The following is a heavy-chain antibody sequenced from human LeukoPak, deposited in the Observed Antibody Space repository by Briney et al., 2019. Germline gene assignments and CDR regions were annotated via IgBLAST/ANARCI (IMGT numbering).Heavy chain of an antibody. D-gene: IGHD3-3*01. V-gene: IGHV1-69*13. Sequence: SVKVSCKASGGTFSSYAISWVRQAPGQGLEWMGGIIPIFGTANYARKFQGRVTITADESTSTAYMELSSLRSEDTAVCYCAGDFWSGYRNWFDPWGQGTLVTVSS. J-gene: IGHJ5*02. CDR2: IIPIFGTA. CDR1: GGTFSSYA. CDR3: AGDFWSGYRNWFDP.